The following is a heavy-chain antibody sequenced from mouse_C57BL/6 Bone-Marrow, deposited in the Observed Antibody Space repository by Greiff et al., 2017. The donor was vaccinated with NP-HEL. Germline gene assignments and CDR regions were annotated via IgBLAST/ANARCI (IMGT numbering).Heavy chain of an antibody. V-gene: IGHV1-81*01. CDR2: IYPRSGNT. Sequence: VQLQESGAELARPGASVKLSCKASGYTFTSYGISWVKQRTGQGLEWIGEIYPRSGNTYYNEKFKGKATLTADKSSSTAYMELRSLTSEDSAVYFCARGSSYAMDYWGQGTSVTVSS. J-gene: IGHJ4*01. CDR3: ARGSSYAMDY. CDR1: GYTFTSYG. D-gene: IGHD1-1*01.